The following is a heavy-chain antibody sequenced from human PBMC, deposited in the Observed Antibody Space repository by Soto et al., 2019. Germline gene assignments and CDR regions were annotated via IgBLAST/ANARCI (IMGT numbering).Heavy chain of an antibody. Sequence: ASVKVSCKASGYTFTSYYMHWVRQAPGQGLEWMGIINPSGGSTSYAQKFQGRVTMTRDTSTSTVYMELSSLRTDDTAVYYCATTAPLVPDREFYYHFYGMDVWGQGTTVTVSS. CDR2: INPSGGST. CDR3: ATTAPLVPDREFYYHFYGMDV. V-gene: IGHV1-46*03. CDR1: GYTFTSYY. J-gene: IGHJ6*02. D-gene: IGHD2-2*01.